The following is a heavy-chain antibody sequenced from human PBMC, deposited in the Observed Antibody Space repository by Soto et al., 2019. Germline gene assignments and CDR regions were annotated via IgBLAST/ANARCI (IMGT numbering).Heavy chain of an antibody. D-gene: IGHD1-7*01. CDR3: ARWLTGTTTIDY. CDR2: ISSGSSYT. CDR1: AFIFSDYY. J-gene: IGHJ4*02. Sequence: GGSLRLSCAASAFIFSDYYMSWIRQAPGKGLEWVSYISSGSSYTNYADSVKGRFTISRDNAKNSLYLQMNSLRGEDTAVYYCARWLTGTTTIDYWGQGTLVTVSS. V-gene: IGHV3-11*06.